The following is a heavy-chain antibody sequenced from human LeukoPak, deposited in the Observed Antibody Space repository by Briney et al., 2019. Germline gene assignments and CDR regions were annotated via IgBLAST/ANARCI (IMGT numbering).Heavy chain of an antibody. CDR3: AGGGHNDYGGKDQRFDP. Sequence: PSETLSLTCTVSGGSISSSSYYWGWIRQPPGKGLEWIGEINHSGSTNYNPSLKSRVTISVDTSKNQFSLKLSSVTAADTAVYYCAGGGHNDYGGKDQRFDPWGQGTLVTVSS. V-gene: IGHV4-39*07. J-gene: IGHJ5*02. CDR2: INHSGST. CDR1: GGSISSSSYY. D-gene: IGHD4-23*01.